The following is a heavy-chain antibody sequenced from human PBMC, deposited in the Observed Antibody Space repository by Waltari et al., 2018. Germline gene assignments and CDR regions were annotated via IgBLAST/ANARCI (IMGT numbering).Heavy chain of an antibody. D-gene: IGHD1-7*01. J-gene: IGHJ4*02. CDR3: ARIGGVTGTAYYFDY. CDR2: IYTSGST. CDR1: GGSISSGSYY. Sequence: QVQLQESGPGLVKPSQTLSLTCTVSGGSISSGSYYWSWIRQPAGKGLEWIGRIYTSGSTNYNPSLKSRVTISVDTSKNQFSLKLSSVTAADTAVYYCARIGGVTGTAYYFDYWGQGTLVTVSS. V-gene: IGHV4-61*02.